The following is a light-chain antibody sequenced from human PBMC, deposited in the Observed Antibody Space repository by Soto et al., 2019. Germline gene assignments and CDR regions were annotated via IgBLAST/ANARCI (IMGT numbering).Light chain of an antibody. Sequence: MTQSPSTLSSSAGDRVTITCRASQGVNNYLAWYQQKPGQVPALLIYAASALASGIPSRFSGSGSGTDFTLTISSLQPEDVANYYCQQCGSAPLTFGPGTRV. J-gene: IGKJ1*01. V-gene: IGKV1-27*01. CDR2: AAS. CDR3: QQCGSAPLT. CDR1: QGVNNY.